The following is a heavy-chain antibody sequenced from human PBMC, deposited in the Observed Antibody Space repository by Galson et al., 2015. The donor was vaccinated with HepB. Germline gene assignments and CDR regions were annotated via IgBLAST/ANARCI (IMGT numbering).Heavy chain of an antibody. CDR3: ARGHYSSSPSNYMDV. CDR1: GFTFSNYA. D-gene: IGHD6-13*01. Sequence: SLRLSCAASGFTFSNYAMTWVRQAPGKGLEWVSVISGSGGSTYYADSVKGRFTISRDNSKNTLNLQMNSLRAEDTAIYYCARGHYSSSPSNYMDVWGQGTPVTVSS. V-gene: IGHV3-23*01. J-gene: IGHJ6*02. CDR2: ISGSGGST.